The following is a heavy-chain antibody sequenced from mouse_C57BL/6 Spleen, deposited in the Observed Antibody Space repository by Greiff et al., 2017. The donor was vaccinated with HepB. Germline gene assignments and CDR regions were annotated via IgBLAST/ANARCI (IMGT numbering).Heavy chain of an antibody. CDR2: IYPGDGDT. CDR3: ARSNLYYSNPYWYFDV. J-gene: IGHJ1*03. CDR1: GYAFSSYW. V-gene: IGHV1-80*01. Sequence: VQLQQSGAELVKPGASVKISCKASGYAFSSYWMNWVKQRPGKGLEWIGQIYPGDGDTNYNGKFKGKATLTADKSSSTAYMQLSSLTSEDSAVYFCARSNLYYSNPYWYFDVWGTGTTVTVSS. D-gene: IGHD2-5*01.